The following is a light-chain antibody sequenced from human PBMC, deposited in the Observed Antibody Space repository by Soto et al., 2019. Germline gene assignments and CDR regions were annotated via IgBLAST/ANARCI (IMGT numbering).Light chain of an antibody. CDR1: PSISSL. CDR3: QQYYDWPIT. CDR2: SAS. V-gene: IGKV3-15*01. Sequence: EIVLTQSPATLSVSPGARATLSCRASPSISSLLAWYQQKPGQAPRLLISSASTRATGIPARFSGSGSGADFTLTISSLQSEDFAVYYCQQYYDWPITFGQGTRLDIK. J-gene: IGKJ5*01.